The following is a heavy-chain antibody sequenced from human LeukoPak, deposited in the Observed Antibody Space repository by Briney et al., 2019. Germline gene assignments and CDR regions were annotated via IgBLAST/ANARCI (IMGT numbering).Heavy chain of an antibody. CDR3: AKPRLDISDSYQWDS. Sequence: PGGSLRLSCAATGFTFRNYAMSWVRQAPGKRMEWVSSLSSSGGNTFYADSVKGRFTMSRDTGKNTVYLRMDRLRAEDTAVYYCAKPRLDISDSYQWDSWGQGALVTVSS. CDR1: GFTFRNYA. CDR2: LSSSGGNT. J-gene: IGHJ4*02. D-gene: IGHD2-21*01. V-gene: IGHV3-23*01.